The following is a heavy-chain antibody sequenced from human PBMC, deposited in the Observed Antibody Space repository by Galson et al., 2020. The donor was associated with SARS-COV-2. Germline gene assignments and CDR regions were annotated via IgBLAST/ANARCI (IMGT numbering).Heavy chain of an antibody. CDR2: IDWDDDK. D-gene: IGHD5-12*01. Sequence: SGPTLVKPTQTLTLTCTFSGFSLSTSGMCVSWIRQPPGKALEWLALIDWDDDKYYSTSLKTRLTISKDTSKNQVVLTMTNMDPVDTATYYCARIVVEMATIVHYYYYGMDVWGQGTAVTVS. CDR1: GFSLSTSGMC. V-gene: IGHV2-70*01. CDR3: ARIVVEMATIVHYYYYGMDV. J-gene: IGHJ6*01.